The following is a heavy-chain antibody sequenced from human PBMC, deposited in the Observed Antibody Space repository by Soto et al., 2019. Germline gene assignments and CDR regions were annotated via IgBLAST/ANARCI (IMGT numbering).Heavy chain of an antibody. CDR3: ARESRETYYYDSSGYFDY. CDR1: GFTFSSYA. V-gene: IGHV3-30*04. D-gene: IGHD3-22*01. Sequence: GGSLRLSCAASGFTFSSYAMHWVRQAPGKGLEWVAVISYDGSNKYYADSVKGRFTISRDNSKNTLYLQMNSLRAEDTAVYYCARESRETYYYDSSGYFDYWGQGTLVTVSS. CDR2: ISYDGSNK. J-gene: IGHJ4*02.